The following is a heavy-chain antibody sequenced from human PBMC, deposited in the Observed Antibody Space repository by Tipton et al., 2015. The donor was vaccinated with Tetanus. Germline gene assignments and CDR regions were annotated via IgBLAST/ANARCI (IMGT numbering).Heavy chain of an antibody. CDR3: AKDRAGGSYYVFDD. CDR1: GFTSESHY. CDR2: IWYDGSNK. Sequence: SLRLSCAASGFTSESHYMHWVRQAPGKGLEWVAVIWYDGSNKYYADSVKGRFTISRDNSKNTLYLQMNSLRTEDTAVYYCAKDRAGGSYYVFDDWGQGTLVTVSS. D-gene: IGHD1-26*01. J-gene: IGHJ4*02. V-gene: IGHV3-33*06.